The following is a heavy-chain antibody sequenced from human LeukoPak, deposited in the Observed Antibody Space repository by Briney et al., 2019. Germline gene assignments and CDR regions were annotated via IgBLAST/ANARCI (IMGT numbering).Heavy chain of an antibody. CDR3: ARLQKLPYYYIDV. J-gene: IGHJ6*03. CDR1: GFTFNTYS. CDR2: MTGISTYI. V-gene: IGHV3-21*01. D-gene: IGHD2-21*01. Sequence: GGSLRLSCAASGFTFNTYSMSWVRQAPGKGLEWVSSMTGISTYIYYGDSVKGRFTISRDNAKKSLYLQMNSLRAEDTAVYYCARLQKLPYYYIDVWGKGTTVTVSS.